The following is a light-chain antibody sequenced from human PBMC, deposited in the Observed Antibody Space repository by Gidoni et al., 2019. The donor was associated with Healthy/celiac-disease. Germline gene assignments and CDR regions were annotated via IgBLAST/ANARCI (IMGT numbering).Light chain of an antibody. Sequence: DIQMTQSPSSLSASVGDRVTITCRASQSIISYLNWYQQKPGKAPKLLIYAASSLQSGVPSRVSGSGSGTDFTLTISSLQPEDFATYYCQQSYSTPRTFGQGTKVEIK. CDR2: AAS. V-gene: IGKV1-39*01. CDR3: QQSYSTPRT. J-gene: IGKJ1*01. CDR1: QSIISY.